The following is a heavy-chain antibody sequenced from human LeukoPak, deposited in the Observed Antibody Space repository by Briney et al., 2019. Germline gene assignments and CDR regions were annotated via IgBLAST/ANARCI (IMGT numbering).Heavy chain of an antibody. CDR3: ASYYDFWSGYTTWYYYGMDV. D-gene: IGHD3-3*01. CDR1: GFTFRNYA. V-gene: IGHV3-30*03. Sequence: GGSLRLSCAASGFTFRNYAMHWVRQAPGKGLEWVGDISYEGSNKYYADSVKGRFTISRDNSKNTLYLQMNSLRAEDTAVYYCASYYDFWSGYTTWYYYGMDVWGQGTTVTVSS. CDR2: ISYEGSNK. J-gene: IGHJ6*02.